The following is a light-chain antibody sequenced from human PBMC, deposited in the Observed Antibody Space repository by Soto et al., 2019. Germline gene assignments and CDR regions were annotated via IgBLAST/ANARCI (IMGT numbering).Light chain of an antibody. Sequence: EIVLMQSPGTLSLSPGERATLSCRASQSVSSGYLVWYQQKRGQAPRLLIYGASSRATGIPDRFSGRGSGTDFTLTISRLEPEDFAVYYCQQYGSSWTFGQGTKVEIK. J-gene: IGKJ1*01. CDR2: GAS. CDR1: QSVSSGY. CDR3: QQYGSSWT. V-gene: IGKV3-20*01.